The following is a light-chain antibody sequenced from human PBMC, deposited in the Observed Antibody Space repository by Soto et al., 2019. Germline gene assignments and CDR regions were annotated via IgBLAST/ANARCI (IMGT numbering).Light chain of an antibody. CDR2: EVS. CDR1: SSDVGNYKY. Sequence: QSALTQPASVSGSPGQSITISCTGTSSDVGNYKYVSWHQQHPGKAPKLMIYEVSNRPSGVSNRFSGSKSGNTASLTISGLQADDETDYYCFSYTSSGPYVFGTGTTVTVL. CDR3: FSYTSSGPYV. J-gene: IGLJ1*01. V-gene: IGLV2-14*01.